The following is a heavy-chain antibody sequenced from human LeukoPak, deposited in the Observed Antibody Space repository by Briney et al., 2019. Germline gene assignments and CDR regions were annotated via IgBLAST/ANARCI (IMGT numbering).Heavy chain of an antibody. CDR3: ARDLSPVVRASPMGY. J-gene: IGHJ4*02. CDR2: ITYDGYYK. V-gene: IGHV3-30*03. Sequence: GGSLRLSCAASGFTFTSYGMHWVRQAPGKGLEWVALITYDGYYKYYSDSVKGRFTISSDTSKNTMYLQMNSLRTEDTAVYYCARDLSPVVRASPMGYWGQGTLVTVSS. CDR1: GFTFTSYG. D-gene: IGHD3-10*01.